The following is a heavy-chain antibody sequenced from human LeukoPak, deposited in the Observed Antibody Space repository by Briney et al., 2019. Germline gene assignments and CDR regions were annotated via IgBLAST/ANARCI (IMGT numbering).Heavy chain of an antibody. CDR1: GFTFSSYA. D-gene: IGHD1-26*01. Sequence: GGSRRLSYAASGFTFSSYAMSWVRQAPGKWLEWVSAISGSGGSTYYADSVKGRFTISRDNSKNTLYLQMNSLRAEDTAVYYSAVGSYLGRNFDYWGQGTLVTVSS. CDR3: AVGSYLGRNFDY. V-gene: IGHV3-23*01. J-gene: IGHJ4*02. CDR2: ISGSGGST.